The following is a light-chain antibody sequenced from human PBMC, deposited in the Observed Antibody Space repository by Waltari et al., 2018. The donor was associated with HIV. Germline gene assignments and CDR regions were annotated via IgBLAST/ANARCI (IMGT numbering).Light chain of an antibody. CDR3: MQSLQTPRT. Sequence: DIVMTQSPLSLSVAPGEPASISCRSSQSLLRNNGYNYLDWYIQKPGQSPQVLIYLGSHRATGAPDRFSGSGSGTDFTLKINRVEAEDVGVYFCMQSLQTPRTFGQGTKVEMK. J-gene: IGKJ1*01. CDR1: QSLLRNNGYNY. V-gene: IGKV2-28*01. CDR2: LGS.